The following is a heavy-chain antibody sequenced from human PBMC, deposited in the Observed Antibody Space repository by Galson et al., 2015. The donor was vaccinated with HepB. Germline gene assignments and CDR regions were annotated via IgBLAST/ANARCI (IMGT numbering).Heavy chain of an antibody. Sequence: TLSLTCTVSGGSISSGSYYWSWIRQPAGKGLEWIGRIYTSGSTNYNPSLKSRVTMSVDTSKNQFSLKLSSVTAADTAVYYCARGYYDFWSGYYASFDYWGQGTLVTVSS. J-gene: IGHJ4*02. V-gene: IGHV4-61*02. D-gene: IGHD3-3*01. CDR2: IYTSGST. CDR3: ARGYYDFWSGYYASFDY. CDR1: GGSISSGSYY.